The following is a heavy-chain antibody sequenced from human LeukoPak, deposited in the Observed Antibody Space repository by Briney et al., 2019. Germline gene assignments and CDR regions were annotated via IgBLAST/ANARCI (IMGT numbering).Heavy chain of an antibody. Sequence: GGSLRLSCAASGFTFHNYEMNWVRQAPGKGLEWVSCISSSGATIYYADAVKGRFTISRDNAKSSLYLQMNSLRAEDTAVYYCTRDAGTRLKYSFGYGDYWGQGALVTVSS. V-gene: IGHV3-48*03. CDR1: GFTFHNYE. J-gene: IGHJ4*02. D-gene: IGHD5-18*01. CDR3: TRDAGTRLKYSFGYGDY. CDR2: ISSSGATI.